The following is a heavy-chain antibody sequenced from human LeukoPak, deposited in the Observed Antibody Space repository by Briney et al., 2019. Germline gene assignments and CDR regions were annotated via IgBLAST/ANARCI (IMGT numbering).Heavy chain of an antibody. CDR2: FYYSGSS. CDR1: GGSINTSPYY. Sequence: KPSETLSLTCIVSGGSINTSPYYWGWIRQPPGKGLEWIASFYYSGSSYYNPSLKSRVTISADRSKNQLSLKLSSVTAADTAVYYCARPTDVLTGRYWGQGTLVTVSS. CDR3: ARPTDVLTGRY. V-gene: IGHV4-39*01. J-gene: IGHJ4*02. D-gene: IGHD3-9*01.